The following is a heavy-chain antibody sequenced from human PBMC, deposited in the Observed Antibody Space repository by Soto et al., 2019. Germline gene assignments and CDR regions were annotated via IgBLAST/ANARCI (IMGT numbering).Heavy chain of an antibody. CDR3: ARQGAAVPTVPLIWFDP. J-gene: IGHJ5*02. CDR1: GGSISSYY. CDR2: IYYSGST. D-gene: IGHD6-13*01. V-gene: IGHV4-59*08. Sequence: SETLSLTCTVSGGSISSYYWSWIRQPPGKGLEWIGYIYYSGSTNYNPSLKSRVTISVDKSSSTAYLQWSSLKASDTAIYYCARQGAAVPTVPLIWFDPWGQGTLVTVSS.